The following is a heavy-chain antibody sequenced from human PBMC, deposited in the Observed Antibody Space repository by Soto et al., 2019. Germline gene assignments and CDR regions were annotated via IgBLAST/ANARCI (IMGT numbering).Heavy chain of an antibody. CDR2: IYYNGRT. V-gene: IGHV4-31*04. Sequence: QVRLQESGPGLVKPSQTLSLTCTVSGGSISSGDYYWSWIRQHPGKGLEWIGYIYYNGRTYDNPSLKSRVTISVDTSQNQISLKLRSVTAADTAVYYCAGSQDIVLVPGSMSGMYNWFDPWGQGTLVTVSS. CDR3: AGSQDIVLVPGSMSGMYNWFDP. D-gene: IGHD2-2*01. CDR1: GGSISSGDYY. J-gene: IGHJ5*02.